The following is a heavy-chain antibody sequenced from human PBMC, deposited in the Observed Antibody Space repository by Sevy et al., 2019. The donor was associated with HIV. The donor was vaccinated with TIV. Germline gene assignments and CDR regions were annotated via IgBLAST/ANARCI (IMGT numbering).Heavy chain of an antibody. CDR1: GFTVSSNY. CDR3: AREYSSGGGGVYYFDY. V-gene: IGHV3-66*02. CDR2: IYSGGST. D-gene: IGHD6-19*01. J-gene: IGHJ4*02. Sequence: GGSLRLSCAASGFTVSSNYMSWVRQAPGKGLEWVSVIYSGGSTYYADSVKGRFTISRDNSKNTLYLQINSLRAEDTAVYYCAREYSSGGGGVYYFDYWGQGTLVTVSS.